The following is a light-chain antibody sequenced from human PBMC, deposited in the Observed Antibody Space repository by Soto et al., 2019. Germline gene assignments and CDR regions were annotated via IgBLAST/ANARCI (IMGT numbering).Light chain of an antibody. CDR1: SSNIGSNY. V-gene: IGLV1-47*01. Sequence: QSVLTQPPSASGTPGQRVTISCSGGSSNIGSNYAYWYRQLPGTAPKLVIYANSQRPSGVPDRFSGSKSGTSASLAISGLXXXDXXXXYCATWDDSLRGVLFGGGTKLTVL. CDR3: ATWDDSLRGVL. CDR2: ANS. J-gene: IGLJ2*01.